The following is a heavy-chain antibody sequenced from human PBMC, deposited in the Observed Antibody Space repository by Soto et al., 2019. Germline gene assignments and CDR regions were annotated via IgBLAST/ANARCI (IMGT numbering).Heavy chain of an antibody. J-gene: IGHJ2*01. CDR2: IIPIFGTT. Sequence: QVQLVQSGAEVKKPGSSVKVSCKASGGTFSSYAISWVRQAPGQGLEWMGGIIPIFGTTTYAKKFQGRVTIPADKTTSTAYMELSSLRSEDTAVYYCARVVTVVKSFHYWYFDLWGRGTLVTVSS. CDR3: ARVVTVVKSFHYWYFDL. CDR1: GGTFSSYA. V-gene: IGHV1-69*14. D-gene: IGHD2-15*01.